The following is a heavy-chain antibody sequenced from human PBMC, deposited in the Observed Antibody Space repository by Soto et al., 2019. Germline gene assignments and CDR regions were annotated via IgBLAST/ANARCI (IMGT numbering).Heavy chain of an antibody. J-gene: IGHJ4*02. CDR2: IYYSGST. CDR3: ARHERPYGDYNY. D-gene: IGHD4-17*01. CDR1: GGSISSYY. Sequence: SETLSLTCTVSGGSISSYYWSWIRQPPGKGLEWIGYIYYSGSTNYNPSLKSRVTISVDTSKNQFSLKLSSVTAADTAVYYCARHERPYGDYNYWGQGTLVTVSS. V-gene: IGHV4-59*08.